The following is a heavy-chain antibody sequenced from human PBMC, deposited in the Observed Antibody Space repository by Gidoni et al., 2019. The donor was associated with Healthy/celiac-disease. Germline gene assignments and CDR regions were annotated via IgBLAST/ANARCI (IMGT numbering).Heavy chain of an antibody. CDR1: GFTVGSNY. Sequence: EVQLVESGGGLVQPGGSLRLSCAASGFTVGSNYMSWVRQAPGKGLEWVSVIYSGGSTYYADSVKGRFTISRDNSKNTLYLQMNSLRAEDTAVYYCARDERLISGSPGPFDYWGQGTLVTVSS. D-gene: IGHD1-26*01. CDR2: IYSGGST. J-gene: IGHJ4*02. V-gene: IGHV3-66*02. CDR3: ARDERLISGSPGPFDY.